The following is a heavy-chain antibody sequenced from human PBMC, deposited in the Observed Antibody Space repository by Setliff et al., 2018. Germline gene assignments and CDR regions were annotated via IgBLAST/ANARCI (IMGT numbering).Heavy chain of an antibody. CDR3: ARGRRYDYGWDFDY. CDR2: IYSRGNT. CDR1: GGSISSYY. D-gene: IGHD4-17*01. Sequence: SETLSLTCTVSGGSISSYYWSWIRQPAGKGLEWIGRIYSRGNTNYNPSLKSRVTMSVDTSKNQFSLKLSSMTAADTAVYYCARGRRYDYGWDFDYWGQGTLVTVSS. J-gene: IGHJ4*02. V-gene: IGHV4-4*07.